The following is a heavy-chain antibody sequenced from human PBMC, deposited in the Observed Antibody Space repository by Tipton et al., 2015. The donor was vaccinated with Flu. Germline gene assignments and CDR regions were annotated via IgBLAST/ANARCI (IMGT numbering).Heavy chain of an antibody. V-gene: IGHV1-69*01. CDR3: ARAGPGGDRHYDSSGYFTLDY. Sequence: QSEAEVKKPGSSVKVSCKASGGTFSSYAISWVRQAPGQGLEWMGGIIPILGIANYAQKFQGRVTITADESTSTAYMELSSLRSEDTAVYYCARAGPGGDRHYDSSGYFTLDYWGQGTLVTVSS. D-gene: IGHD3-22*01. J-gene: IGHJ4*02. CDR1: GGTFSSYA. CDR2: IIPILGIA.